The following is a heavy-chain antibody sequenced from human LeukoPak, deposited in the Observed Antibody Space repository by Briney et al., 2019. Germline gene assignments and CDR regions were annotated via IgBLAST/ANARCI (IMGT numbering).Heavy chain of an antibody. D-gene: IGHD2-15*01. J-gene: IGHJ4*02. Sequence: GGSLRLSCAASGFTFSSYAMSWVRQAPGKGLEWVSAISGSGGSTYYADSAKGRFTISRDNAKNSLYLQMNSLRAEDTALYYCAKEICSGGSCYFDYWGQGTLVTVSS. V-gene: IGHV3-23*01. CDR1: GFTFSSYA. CDR2: ISGSGGST. CDR3: AKEICSGGSCYFDY.